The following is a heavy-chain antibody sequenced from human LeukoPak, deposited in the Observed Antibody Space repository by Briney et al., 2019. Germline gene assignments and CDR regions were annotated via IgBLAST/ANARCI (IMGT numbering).Heavy chain of an antibody. CDR3: AKDRPNYYGSNGHYYKLNGDC. Sequence: GGSLRLSCTASGFNFSHYGMSWVRQGPGKGLEWVSSVSGSGVRTHYADSLKGRCTISRDNSNNTLSLQINSLRDDDTAVYYCAKDRPNYYGSNGHYYKLNGDCWGQGTLVTVSS. J-gene: IGHJ4*02. CDR1: GFNFSHYG. V-gene: IGHV3-23*01. D-gene: IGHD3-22*01. CDR2: VSGSGVRT.